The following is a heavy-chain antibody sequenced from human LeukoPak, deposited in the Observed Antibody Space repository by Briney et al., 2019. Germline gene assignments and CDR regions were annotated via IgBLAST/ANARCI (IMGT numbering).Heavy chain of an antibody. V-gene: IGHV4-31*03. Sequence: PSETLSLTCTVSGGSISSGGYYWSWIRQHPGKGLEWIGYIYYSGSTYYNPSLKSRVTISVDTSKNQFSLKLSSVTAADTAVYYCARVSGDCGDYGYRFDYWGQGTLVTVSS. CDR2: IYYSGST. CDR1: GGSISSGGYY. CDR3: ARVSGDCGDYGYRFDY. D-gene: IGHD4-17*01. J-gene: IGHJ4*02.